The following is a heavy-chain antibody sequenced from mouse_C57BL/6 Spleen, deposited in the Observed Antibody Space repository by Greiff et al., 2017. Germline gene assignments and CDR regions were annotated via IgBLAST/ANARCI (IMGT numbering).Heavy chain of an antibody. J-gene: IGHJ1*03. D-gene: IGHD1-1*01. CDR2: IYPGSGST. CDR1: GYTFTSYW. CDR3: ARGDYYGSSYWYFDV. V-gene: IGHV1-55*01. Sequence: VQLQQSGAELVKPGASVKMSCKASGYTFTSYWITWVKQRPGQGLEWIGDIYPGSGSTNYNEKFKSKATLTVDTSSSTAYMQLSSLTSEDSAVYDCARGDYYGSSYWYFDVWGTGTTVTVSS.